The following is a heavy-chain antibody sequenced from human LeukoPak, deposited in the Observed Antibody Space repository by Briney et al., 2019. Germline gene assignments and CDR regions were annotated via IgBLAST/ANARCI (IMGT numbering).Heavy chain of an antibody. V-gene: IGHV1-8*01. CDR3: ATTSGYYYCMDV. D-gene: IGHD3-10*01. Sequence: ASVKVSCKASGYTFTSYDINWVRQATGQGLEWMGWMNPNSGSTGYAQKFQGRVTMTRNTSISTAYMELSSLRSEDTAVYYCATTSGYYYCMDVWGKGTTVTVSS. CDR1: GYTFTSYD. CDR2: MNPNSGST. J-gene: IGHJ6*03.